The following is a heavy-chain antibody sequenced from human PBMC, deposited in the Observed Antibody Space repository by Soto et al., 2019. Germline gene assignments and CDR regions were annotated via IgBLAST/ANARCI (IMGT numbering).Heavy chain of an antibody. J-gene: IGHJ4*02. D-gene: IGHD3-16*01. CDR3: ARRVGGSVDY. CDR2: IWYDGSHK. Sequence: GGSLRLSCAASGFLFSDFGMHWVRQAPGKGLEWVAVIWYDGSHKFYADSVKGRFTISRDNSKNTLHLQMNSLRDDDTGVYYCARRVGGSVDYWGQGTQVTVSS. V-gene: IGHV3-33*01. CDR1: GFLFSDFG.